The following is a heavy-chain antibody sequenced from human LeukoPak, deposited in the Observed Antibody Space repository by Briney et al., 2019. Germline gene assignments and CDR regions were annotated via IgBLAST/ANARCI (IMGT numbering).Heavy chain of an antibody. V-gene: IGHV3-30*02. D-gene: IGHD3-22*01. Sequence: QTGGSLRLSCAASGFTFSSYGMHWVRQAPGKGLEWVAFIRYDGSNKYYADSVKGRFTISRDNSKNTLYLQMNSLRAEDTAVYYCAKDSSVYYYDSRNFDYWGQGTLVTVSS. CDR3: AKDSSVYYYDSRNFDY. CDR2: IRYDGSNK. J-gene: IGHJ4*02. CDR1: GFTFSSYG.